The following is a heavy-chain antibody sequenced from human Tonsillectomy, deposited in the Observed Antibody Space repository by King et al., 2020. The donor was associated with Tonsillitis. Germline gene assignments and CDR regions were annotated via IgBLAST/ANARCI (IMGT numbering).Heavy chain of an antibody. CDR1: GFTFSSYS. J-gene: IGHJ3*02. D-gene: IGHD3-22*01. Sequence: VQLVESGGGLVQPGGSLRLSCAASGFTFSSYSMNWVRQAPGKGLEWVSYISSSSSTIYYADSVKGRFTISRDNAKNSLYLQMNSLRDEDTAVYYCARDYYDSSGYYSDAFDIWGQGTMVTVSS. CDR2: ISSSSSTI. V-gene: IGHV3-48*02. CDR3: ARDYYDSSGYYSDAFDI.